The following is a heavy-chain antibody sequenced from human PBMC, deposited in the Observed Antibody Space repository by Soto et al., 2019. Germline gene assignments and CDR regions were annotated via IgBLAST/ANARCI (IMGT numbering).Heavy chain of an antibody. V-gene: IGHV1-69*06. J-gene: IGHJ6*02. D-gene: IGHD2-2*01. CDR2: IIPIFGTA. CDR1: GGTFSSYA. CDR3: ERGTIVGVPAAVGGYYGMDV. Sequence: QVQLVQSGAEVQKPGSSVKVSCKASGGTFSSYAISWVRQAPGHGLEWMGGIIPIFGTANYAQKFQGRVTITADKSTSSAYMELSILRSEDTAVYYCERGTIVGVPAAVGGYYGMDVWGQGTTVTVSS.